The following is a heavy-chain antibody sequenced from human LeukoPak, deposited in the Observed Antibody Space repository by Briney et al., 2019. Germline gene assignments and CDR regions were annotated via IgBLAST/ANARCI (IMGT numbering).Heavy chain of an antibody. CDR2: ISALNGKT. Sequence: ASVKVSCKTSGYTFTSYAIIWVRQGPGQGLEWMAYISALNGKTRFAQNIQGRVTLTTDTSTSTAYMELRNLRYDDTAVYFCARELWCSGGNCYLNAFDIWGQGTMVTVFS. CDR3: ARELWCSGGNCYLNAFDI. V-gene: IGHV1-18*01. J-gene: IGHJ3*02. CDR1: GYTFTSYA. D-gene: IGHD2-15*01.